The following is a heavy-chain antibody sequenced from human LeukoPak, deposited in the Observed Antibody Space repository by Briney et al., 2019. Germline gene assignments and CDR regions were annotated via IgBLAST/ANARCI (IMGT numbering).Heavy chain of an antibody. D-gene: IGHD2-2*01. Sequence: SETLPLTCTVSSGSISSYYWSWIRQPPGKGLEWIGYIYYSGNTKYNPSLKSRVTISVDTSNNQFSLKLNSVTAADTAVYYCAKSSSTSSYGAFDIWGQWTMVTVSS. V-gene: IGHV4-59*08. CDR3: AKSSSTSSYGAFDI. CDR2: IYYSGNT. CDR1: SGSISSYY. J-gene: IGHJ3*02.